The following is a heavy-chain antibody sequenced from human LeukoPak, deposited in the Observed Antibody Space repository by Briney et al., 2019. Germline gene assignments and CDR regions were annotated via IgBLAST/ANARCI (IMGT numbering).Heavy chain of an antibody. V-gene: IGHV3-73*01. CDR2: IRSKANSYAT. D-gene: IGHD6-13*01. J-gene: IGHJ4*02. CDR1: GFTFSGSA. CDR3: TRTGYSSSWPFDY. Sequence: GGSLRLSCAASGFTFSGSAMHWVRQASGKGLEWVGRIRSKANSYATAYAASVKGRFTISRDDSKNTAYQQMNSLKTEDTAVYYCTRTGYSSSWPFDYWGQGTLVTVSS.